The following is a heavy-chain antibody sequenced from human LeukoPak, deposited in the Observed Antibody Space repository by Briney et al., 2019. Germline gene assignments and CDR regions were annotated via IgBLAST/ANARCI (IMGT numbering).Heavy chain of an antibody. Sequence: GGSLRLSCAASGFTFSSYSMNWVRQAPGKGLEWVSVIYSGGSTYYADSVKGRFTISRDNSKNTLYLQMNSLRAEDTAVYYCARGSRLYYYGSGSSYYYYMDVWGKGTTVTISS. CDR1: GFTFSSYS. J-gene: IGHJ6*03. D-gene: IGHD3-10*01. V-gene: IGHV3-66*01. CDR3: ARGSRLYYYGSGSSYYYYMDV. CDR2: IYSGGST.